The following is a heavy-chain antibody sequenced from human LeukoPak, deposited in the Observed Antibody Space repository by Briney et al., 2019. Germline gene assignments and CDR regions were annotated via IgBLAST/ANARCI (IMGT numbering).Heavy chain of an antibody. CDR3: ARAFTIFGVVIPPYYMDV. Sequence: PSETLSLTCAVYGGSFSGYYWSWIRQPPGKGLEWIGEINHSGSTNYNPSLKSRVTISVDTSKNQFSLKLSSVTAADTAVYYCARAFTIFGVVIPPYYMDVWGKGTTVTVSS. V-gene: IGHV4-34*01. D-gene: IGHD3-3*01. CDR2: INHSGST. CDR1: GGSFSGYY. J-gene: IGHJ6*03.